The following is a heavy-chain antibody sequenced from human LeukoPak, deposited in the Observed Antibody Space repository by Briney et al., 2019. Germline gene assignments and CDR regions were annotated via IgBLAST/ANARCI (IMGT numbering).Heavy chain of an antibody. V-gene: IGHV3-23*01. CDR2: ISGSGGST. D-gene: IGHD6-19*01. J-gene: IGHJ3*02. Sequence: GGSLRLSCAASGFTFSNAWMSWVRQAPGKGLEWVSAISGSGGSTYYADSVKGRFTISRDNSKNTLYLQMNSLRAEDTAVYYCAKDRPTLEQWLVAFGAFDIWGQGTMVTVSS. CDR3: AKDRPTLEQWLVAFGAFDI. CDR1: GFTFSNAW.